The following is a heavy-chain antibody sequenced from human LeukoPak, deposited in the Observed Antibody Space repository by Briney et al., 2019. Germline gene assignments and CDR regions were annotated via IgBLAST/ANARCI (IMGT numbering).Heavy chain of an antibody. CDR3: ARVGAAGFDY. CDR1: GFTLTRYW. J-gene: IGHJ4*02. D-gene: IGHD6-13*01. Sequence: GGSLRLSCAASGFTLTRYWMSWDRQAPGKGPEWVANINEDGSEKYYLDSVRGRFTFSRDNARNSLYLQMNSLRVEDAAVYFCARVGAAGFDYWGQGALVTVSS. V-gene: IGHV3-7*03. CDR2: INEDGSEK.